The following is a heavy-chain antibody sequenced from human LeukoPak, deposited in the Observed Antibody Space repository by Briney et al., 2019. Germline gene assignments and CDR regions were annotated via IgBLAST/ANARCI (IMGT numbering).Heavy chain of an antibody. CDR1: GCTFSSYA. CDR3: ARDRGRWLQRNWFDP. J-gene: IGHJ5*02. CDR2: ISYDGSNK. Sequence: GGSLRLSCAASGCTFSSYAMHWVRQAPGKGLEWVAVISYDGSNKYYADSVKGRFTISRDNSKNTLYLQMNSLRAEDTAVYYCARDRGRWLQRNWFDPWGQGTLVTVSS. D-gene: IGHD5-24*01. V-gene: IGHV3-30*04.